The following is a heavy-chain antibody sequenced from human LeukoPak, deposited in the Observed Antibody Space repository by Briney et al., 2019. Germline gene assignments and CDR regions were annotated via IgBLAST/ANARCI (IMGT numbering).Heavy chain of an antibody. CDR1: GFTFSNAW. CDR2: IKSKTDGGTT. Sequence: GGSLRLSCAASGFTFSNAWMSWVRQAPGKGLEWVGRIKSKTDGGTTDYAAPVKGRFTISRDDSKNTLYLQMNSLRAEDTAVYYCARDFPGSSGWTGVGDYWGQGTLVTVSS. D-gene: IGHD6-19*01. CDR3: ARDFPGSSGWTGVGDY. J-gene: IGHJ4*02. V-gene: IGHV3-15*01.